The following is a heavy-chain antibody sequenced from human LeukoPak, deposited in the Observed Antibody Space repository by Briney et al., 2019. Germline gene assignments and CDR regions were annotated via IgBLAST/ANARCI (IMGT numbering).Heavy chain of an antibody. CDR1: GGSISSSSYY. CDR2: IYYSGST. V-gene: IGHV4-39*07. Sequence: SETLSLTCTVSGGSISSSSYYWGWIRQPPGKGLEWIGSIYYSGSTYYNPSLKSRVTISVDTSKNQFSLKLSSVTAADTAVYYCARGLGIKSTYYFDYWGQGTLVTVSS. J-gene: IGHJ4*02. CDR3: ARGLGIKSTYYFDY. D-gene: IGHD7-27*01.